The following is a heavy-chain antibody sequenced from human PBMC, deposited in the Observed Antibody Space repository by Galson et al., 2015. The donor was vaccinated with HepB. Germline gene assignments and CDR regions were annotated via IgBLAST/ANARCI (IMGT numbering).Heavy chain of an antibody. Sequence: SLRLSCAASGFTFSSYAMSWVRQAPGKGLEWVSAISGSGGSTYYADSVKGRYTISRDNSKNTLYLQMNSLRAEDTAVYYCAKDPVWDGYSYGLTFDYWGQGTLVTVSS. D-gene: IGHD5-18*01. CDR3: AKDPVWDGYSYGLTFDY. J-gene: IGHJ4*02. CDR2: ISGSGGST. CDR1: GFTFSSYA. V-gene: IGHV3-23*01.